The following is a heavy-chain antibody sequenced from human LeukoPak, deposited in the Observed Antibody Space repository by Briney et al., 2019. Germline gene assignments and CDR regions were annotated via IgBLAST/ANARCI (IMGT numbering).Heavy chain of an antibody. V-gene: IGHV1-3*01. CDR2: INAGSGDT. Sequence: ASVKVSCTASGYTFTSHAIHWVRQAPGQRPEWMGWINAGSGDTKCSQNLEGRVTITRDTSASTAYMELSSLKSEDTAVYYCARTARIAATVGDYFDYWGQGTLVTVPS. CDR1: GYTFTSHA. D-gene: IGHD6-13*01. J-gene: IGHJ4*02. CDR3: ARTARIAATVGDYFDY.